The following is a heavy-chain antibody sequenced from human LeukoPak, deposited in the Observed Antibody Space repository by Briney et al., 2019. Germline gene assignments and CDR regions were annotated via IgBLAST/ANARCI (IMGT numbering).Heavy chain of an antibody. D-gene: IGHD1-26*01. CDR1: GFTFNHYA. V-gene: IGHV3-30*04. Sequence: PGGSLRLSCPASGFTFNHYAMHWVRQAPGKGLEWLALISYDGSNKYYADSVKGRFTISRDNPKDTLYLQLDSLRLEDSAVYYCARDRSPWDSADAFDVWGQGTMVTVSS. J-gene: IGHJ3*01. CDR3: ARDRSPWDSADAFDV. CDR2: ISYDGSNK.